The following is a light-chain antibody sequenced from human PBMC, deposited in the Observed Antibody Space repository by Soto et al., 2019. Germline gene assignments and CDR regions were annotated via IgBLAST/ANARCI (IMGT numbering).Light chain of an antibody. V-gene: IGKV1-13*02. Sequence: AIQLTQSPSSLSASVGDRVTITCRASQGIRSALGWYQQKPGKVPKLLIYDASSLESGVPSRFSGSGSGTEFTLTISSLQPDDFATYYCQQYNTYSWTFGQGTKVDIK. CDR3: QQYNTYSWT. CDR1: QGIRSA. J-gene: IGKJ1*01. CDR2: DAS.